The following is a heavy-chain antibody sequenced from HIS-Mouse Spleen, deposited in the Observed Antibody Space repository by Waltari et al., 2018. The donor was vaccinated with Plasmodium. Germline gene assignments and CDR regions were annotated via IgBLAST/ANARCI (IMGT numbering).Heavy chain of an antibody. Sequence: QVQLVESGGGVVQPGRSLRLSCAASGFTFSSYGMHWVRQATGKGREWVAVRADDGSNKYYADAAKGRFTICRDNSENTLYLKMNSLRAEDTAVYYGAKAQEVINFAYWGQGTLVTVSS. J-gene: IGHJ4*02. CDR1: GFTFSSYG. CDR2: RADDGSNK. V-gene: IGHV3-30*18. CDR3: AKAQEVINFAY.